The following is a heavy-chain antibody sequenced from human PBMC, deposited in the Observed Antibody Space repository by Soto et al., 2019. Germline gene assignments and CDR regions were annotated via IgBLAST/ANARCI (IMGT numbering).Heavy chain of an antibody. J-gene: IGHJ6*03. V-gene: IGHV3-33*01. CDR1: GFTFSSYG. Sequence: QVQLVESGGGVVQPGRSLRLSCAASGFTFSSYGMHWVRQAPGKGLEWVAVIWYDGSNKYYADSVKGRFTISRDNSKNTLYLQMNSLRAEDTAVYYCAREQTTVTTLGSFEYYYYMDVWGKGTTVTVSS. CDR2: IWYDGSNK. CDR3: AREQTTVTTLGSFEYYYYMDV. D-gene: IGHD4-17*01.